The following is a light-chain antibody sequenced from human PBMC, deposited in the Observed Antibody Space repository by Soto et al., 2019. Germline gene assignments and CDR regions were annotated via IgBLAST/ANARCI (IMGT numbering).Light chain of an antibody. CDR1: QSVSNNY. Sequence: IVVTQSRGTLSVSPGEEATLSCRASQSVSNNYLAWYQQKPGQAPRRLIYGASSRATGIPDRFSGSGSGTDFTLTISRLEPEDFAVYYCQQYGSSPTFGEGTRLEIK. V-gene: IGKV3-20*01. CDR2: GAS. J-gene: IGKJ5*01. CDR3: QQYGSSPT.